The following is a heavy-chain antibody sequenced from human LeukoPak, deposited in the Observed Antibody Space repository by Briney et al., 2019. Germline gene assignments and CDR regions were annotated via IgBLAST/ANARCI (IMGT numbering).Heavy chain of an antibody. Sequence: ASVKVSCKASGYTFTSYGISWVRQAPGQGLEWMGWISAYNGNTNYAQKLQGRVTMTTDTSTSTAYMELRSLRSDDTAVYYCARGYGSGSYFREKYYDHWGQGTLVTVSS. CDR1: GYTFTSYG. J-gene: IGHJ5*02. V-gene: IGHV1-18*01. CDR3: ARGYGSGSYFREKYYDH. D-gene: IGHD3-10*01. CDR2: ISAYNGNT.